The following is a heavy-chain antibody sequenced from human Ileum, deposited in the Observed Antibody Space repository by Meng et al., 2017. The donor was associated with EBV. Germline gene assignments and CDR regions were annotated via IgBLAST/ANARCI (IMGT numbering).Heavy chain of an antibody. V-gene: IGHV4-4*02. Sequence: LKEPGPVLVKASGTLSLTCAVSGDSVSGSDWGSWVRQPPGKGLERIGEVYHDGATNYHPSLKSRVTISLDKSKNEVNLHLNSLTAADTAVYFCARSSPIVRGLDYWGQGTLVTVS. CDR2: VYHDGAT. D-gene: IGHD3-10*01. CDR1: GDSVSGSDW. J-gene: IGHJ4*02. CDR3: ARSSPIVRGLDY.